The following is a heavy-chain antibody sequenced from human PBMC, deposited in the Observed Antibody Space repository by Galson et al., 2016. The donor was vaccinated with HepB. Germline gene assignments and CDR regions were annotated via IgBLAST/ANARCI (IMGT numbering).Heavy chain of an antibody. J-gene: IGHJ4*02. D-gene: IGHD6-19*01. CDR1: GFTFGNYW. CDR2: INKDGSEK. V-gene: IGHV3-7*05. Sequence: SLRLSCAASGFTFGNYWMTWVRQATGRGLEWVADINKDGSEKNYVDSVTGRFTISRDNAKNSLFLQMNSLNAEDTAVYYCARTTMATLGLAVAADPIDCWGQGTLVTVSS. CDR3: ARTTMATLGLAVAADPIDC.